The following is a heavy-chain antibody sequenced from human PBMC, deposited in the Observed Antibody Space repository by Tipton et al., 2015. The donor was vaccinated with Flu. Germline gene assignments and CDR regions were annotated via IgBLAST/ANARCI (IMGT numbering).Heavy chain of an antibody. CDR1: GGSISSGSYY. CDR2: IYTSGST. J-gene: IGHJ4*02. V-gene: IGHV4-61*02. CDR3: ATSGWRDPRGSFDF. Sequence: LRLSCTVSGGSISSGSYYWSWIRQPAGKGLEWIGRIYTSGSTNYNPSLKSRVTISVDTSKNQFSLKLSSVTAADTAVYYCATSGWRDPRGSFDFWGQGTLVTVSS. D-gene: IGHD5-24*01.